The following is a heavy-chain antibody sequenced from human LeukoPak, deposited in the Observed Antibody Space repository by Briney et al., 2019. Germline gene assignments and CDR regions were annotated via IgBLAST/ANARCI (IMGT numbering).Heavy chain of an antibody. CDR2: INPNSGCT. V-gene: IGHV1-2*02. D-gene: IGHD2-15*01. CDR3: ARASVGVVAETEY. J-gene: IGHJ4*02. CDR1: ASSFTVYH. Sequence: ASVKLSRSCSASSFTVYHMLCRLQAPGQGLEWMGWINPNSGCTNYAQKFQGRVTMTRDTSISAAYMELSRLRSDDTAVYYCARASVGVVAETEYWGQGTLVTVSS.